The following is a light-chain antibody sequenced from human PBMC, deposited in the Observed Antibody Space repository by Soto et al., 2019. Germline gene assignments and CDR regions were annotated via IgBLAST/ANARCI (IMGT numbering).Light chain of an antibody. CDR3: QPSYSAQYT. CDR2: ATS. Sequence: IQLTRSPSSLSASVGDRVSLSCRSGQNVGSFANWYQQKPGKAPRLLIYATSNLQSGVTSRISGSGSGIEFTLTISSLQPEDFATYFCQPSYSAQYTLGQGIKVDXK. V-gene: IGKV1-39*01. J-gene: IGKJ2*01. CDR1: QNVGSF.